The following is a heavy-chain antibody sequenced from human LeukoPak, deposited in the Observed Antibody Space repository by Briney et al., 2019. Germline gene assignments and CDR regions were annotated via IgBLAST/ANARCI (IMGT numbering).Heavy chain of an antibody. CDR1: GFSFSTYT. J-gene: IGHJ3*02. D-gene: IGHD3-16*02. V-gene: IGHV3-48*02. CDR3: ARDRSWDAFDI. CDR2: INPSSNNK. Sequence: RGSLRLSCAASGFSFSTYTMNWVRQAPGKGLEWVSNINPSSNNKYYSDSVKGRFTISRDNAQKSLFLEINSLRDEDTAVYYCARDRSWDAFDIWGLGTMVIVSS.